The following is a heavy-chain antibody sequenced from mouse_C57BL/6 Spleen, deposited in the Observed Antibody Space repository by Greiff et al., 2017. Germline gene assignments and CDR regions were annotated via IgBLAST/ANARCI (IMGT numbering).Heavy chain of an antibody. CDR2: INYDGSST. CDR3: ARSLGSSRYFDV. Sequence: EVHLVESEGGLVQPGSSMKLSCTASGFTFSDYYMAWVRQVPEKGLEWVANINYDGSSTYYLDSLKSRFIISRDNAKNILYLQMSSLKSEDTATYYCARSLGSSRYFDVWGTGTTVTVSS. D-gene: IGHD1-1*01. J-gene: IGHJ1*03. V-gene: IGHV5-16*01. CDR1: GFTFSDYY.